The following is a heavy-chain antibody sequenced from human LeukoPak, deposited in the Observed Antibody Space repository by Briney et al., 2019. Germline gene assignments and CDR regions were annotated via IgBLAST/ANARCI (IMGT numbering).Heavy chain of an antibody. D-gene: IGHD3-9*01. Sequence: PSETLSLTCTVSGGSISSYFWSWIRQPAGKGLEWIGRIYTNENTNNSPSLKSRVTMSVDTSKNQFSLKLNSVTAADTPVYYCAREKSVTGSRYYFDYWGQGTLVTVSS. V-gene: IGHV4-4*07. CDR2: IYTNENT. CDR3: AREKSVTGSRYYFDY. CDR1: GGSISSYF. J-gene: IGHJ4*02.